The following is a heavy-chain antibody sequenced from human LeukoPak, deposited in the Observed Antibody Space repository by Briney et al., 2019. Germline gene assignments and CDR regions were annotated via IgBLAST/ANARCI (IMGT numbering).Heavy chain of an antibody. D-gene: IGHD6-19*01. J-gene: IGHJ4*02. Sequence: GGSLRLSCAASGFTFSGYAMHWVRQAPGKGLEWVAVISYDGSNKYYADSVKGRFTISRDNSKNTLYLQMNSLRADDTAVYYCARDRGRGIIAVAGTLDYWGQGTLVTVSS. CDR2: ISYDGSNK. CDR1: GFTFSGYA. CDR3: ARDRGRGIIAVAGTLDY. V-gene: IGHV3-30-3*01.